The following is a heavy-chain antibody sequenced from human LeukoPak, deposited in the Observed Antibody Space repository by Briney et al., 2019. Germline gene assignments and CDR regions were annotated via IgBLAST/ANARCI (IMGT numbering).Heavy chain of an antibody. V-gene: IGHV3-7*01. Sequence: GGSLRLSCAASGFAFSSYWMNWVRQAPGKGLEWVANMRKDGNEKYYVDSVRGRFTISRDNAKNSLYLQMNSLRAEDTAVYYCATYRRGSNDYWGQGTLVTVSS. D-gene: IGHD3-10*01. J-gene: IGHJ4*02. CDR3: ATYRRGSNDY. CDR1: GFAFSSYW. CDR2: MRKDGNEK.